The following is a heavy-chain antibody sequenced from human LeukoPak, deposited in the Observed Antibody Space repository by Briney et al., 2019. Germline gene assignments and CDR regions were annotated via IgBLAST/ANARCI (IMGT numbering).Heavy chain of an antibody. CDR1: GGSISSYY. V-gene: IGHV4-4*07. CDR3: ARDLYSSSWYDYYYGMDV. J-gene: IGHJ6*02. Sequence: SETLSLTCTVSGGSISSYYWSWIRQPAGKGLEWIGRIYTSGSTNYNPSLKSRVTMSVDTSKNQFSLKLSSVTAADMAVYYCARDLYSSSWYDYYYGMDVWGQGTTVTVSS. CDR2: IYTSGST. D-gene: IGHD6-13*01.